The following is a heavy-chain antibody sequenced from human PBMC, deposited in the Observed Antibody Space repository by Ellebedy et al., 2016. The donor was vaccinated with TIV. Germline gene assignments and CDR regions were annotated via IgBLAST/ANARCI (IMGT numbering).Heavy chain of an antibody. J-gene: IGHJ6*02. Sequence: GGSLRLXCAASGFTFSPYGLHWVRQAPGKGLEWVATISYDGSDKYYTESVKGRFTISKDNSKNTLFLQMNSLRAEDTAVYYCAKDKGSGTYYNLYFGMDVWGQGTTVTVSS. CDR1: GFTFSPYG. CDR2: ISYDGSDK. D-gene: IGHD3-10*01. V-gene: IGHV3-30*18. CDR3: AKDKGSGTYYNLYFGMDV.